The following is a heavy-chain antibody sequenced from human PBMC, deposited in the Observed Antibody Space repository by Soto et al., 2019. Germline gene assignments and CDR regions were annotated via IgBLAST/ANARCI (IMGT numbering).Heavy chain of an antibody. CDR3: ARRAETNGWNGFGADKYYFDF. CDR2: MNPNTGNS. Sequence: ASVKVSCKASGYTFTSYDIYWVRQATGQGLEWMGWMNPNTGNSGYAQKFQGRVTMTSDTSIRTAHMELSSLRSDDTAVYYCARRAETNGWNGFGADKYYFDFWGQGTLVTVSS. CDR1: GYTFTSYD. V-gene: IGHV1-8*01. J-gene: IGHJ4*02. D-gene: IGHD1-1*01.